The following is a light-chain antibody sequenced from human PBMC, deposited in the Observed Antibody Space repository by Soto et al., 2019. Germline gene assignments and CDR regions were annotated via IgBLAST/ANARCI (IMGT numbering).Light chain of an antibody. CDR1: QSVSSY. J-gene: IGKJ1*01. CDR3: QQRSNWPPWT. Sequence: EIVLTQSPASLSLSPGEGATLSCRASQSVSSYLAWYQQKPGQAPRLLIYDASNRATGIPARFSGSGSGTDFTLTISSQEPEDFAVYYCQQRSNWPPWTFGQGTKVEIK. CDR2: DAS. V-gene: IGKV3-11*01.